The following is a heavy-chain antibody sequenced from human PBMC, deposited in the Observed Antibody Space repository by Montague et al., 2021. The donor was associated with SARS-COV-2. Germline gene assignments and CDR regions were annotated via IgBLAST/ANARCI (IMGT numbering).Heavy chain of an antibody. Sequence: SLRLSCAASGFTFSNYAMHWVRQAPGKGLEWVSVVSDSGTNKYYTDSVKGRFIVSRDNSKSTLYLQMNSLRAEDTAVYYCAKDPSVIGLQSLAALYFGLRGPGALVTVAS. J-gene: IGHJ2*01. CDR2: VSDSGTNK. CDR1: GFTFSNYA. V-gene: IGHV3-30*04. D-gene: IGHD6-19*01. CDR3: AKDPSVIGLQSLAALYFGL.